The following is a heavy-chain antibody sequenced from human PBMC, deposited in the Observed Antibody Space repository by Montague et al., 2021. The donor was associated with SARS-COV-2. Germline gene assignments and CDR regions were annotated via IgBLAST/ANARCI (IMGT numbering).Heavy chain of an antibody. CDR1: GGSLKIDSSY. Sequence: SQTLSLTYTISGGSLKIDSSYWSWVRQPAGKGLEWIGRIFSGGSPDYSPSLKSRVAISLDTSNYRFSLRLTSVTAADTAVYFCARGGNSFDDWGQGILVTVSS. J-gene: IGHJ4*02. V-gene: IGHV4-61*02. CDR2: IFSGGSP. CDR3: ARGGNSFDD.